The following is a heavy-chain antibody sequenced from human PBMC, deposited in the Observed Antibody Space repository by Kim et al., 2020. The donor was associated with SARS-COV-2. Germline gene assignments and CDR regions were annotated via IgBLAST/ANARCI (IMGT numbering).Heavy chain of an antibody. CDR1: GFTFSSYA. D-gene: IGHD3-22*01. Sequence: GGSLRLSCAASGFTFSSYAMHWVRQAPGKGLEWVAVISYDGSNKYYADSVKGRFTISRDNSKNTLYLQMNSLRAEDTAVYYCAREPRGDYYDSSGYCFD. V-gene: IGHV3-30-3*01. J-gene: IGHJ4*01. CDR3: AREPRGDYYDSSGYCFD. CDR2: ISYDGSNK.